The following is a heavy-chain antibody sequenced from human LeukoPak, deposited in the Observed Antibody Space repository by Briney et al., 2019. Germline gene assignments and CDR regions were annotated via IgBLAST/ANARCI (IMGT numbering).Heavy chain of an antibody. Sequence: ASVKVSCKASGYTFTSYGISWVRQAPGQGLEWMGWISAYNGNTNCAQKLQGRVTMTTDTSTSTAYMELSRLRPDDTAVYYCARADSSGWPDYWGQGTLVTVSS. CDR1: GYTFTSYG. CDR2: ISAYNGNT. D-gene: IGHD6-19*01. CDR3: ARADSSGWPDY. V-gene: IGHV1-18*01. J-gene: IGHJ4*02.